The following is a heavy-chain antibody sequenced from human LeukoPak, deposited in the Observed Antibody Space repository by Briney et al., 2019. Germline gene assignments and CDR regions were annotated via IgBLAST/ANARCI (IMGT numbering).Heavy chain of an antibody. J-gene: IGHJ4*02. CDR3: ARHDSSSWPYYFDY. CDR1: SGSISSSSYY. D-gene: IGHD6-13*01. V-gene: IGHV4-39*01. CDR2: IYYSGST. Sequence: SETLSLTCTVSSGSISSSSYYWGWIRQPPGKGLEWIGSIYYSGSTYYNPSLKSRVTISVDTSKNQFSLKLSSVTAADTAVYYCARHDSSSWPYYFDYWGQGTLVTVSS.